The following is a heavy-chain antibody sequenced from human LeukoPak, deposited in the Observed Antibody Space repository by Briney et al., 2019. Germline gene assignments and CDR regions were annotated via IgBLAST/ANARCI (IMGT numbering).Heavy chain of an antibody. CDR2: IYPGDSDT. V-gene: IGHV5-51*01. Sequence: GESLQISCQGSGYSFTSYWIGWVRQMPGKGLEWMGIIYPGDSDTRYSPSFQGQVTISADKSISTAYLQWSSLKASDTAMYYCARLYYYDSSGYLAYFDYWGQGTLVTVSS. CDR1: GYSFTSYW. CDR3: ARLYYYDSSGYLAYFDY. J-gene: IGHJ4*02. D-gene: IGHD3-22*01.